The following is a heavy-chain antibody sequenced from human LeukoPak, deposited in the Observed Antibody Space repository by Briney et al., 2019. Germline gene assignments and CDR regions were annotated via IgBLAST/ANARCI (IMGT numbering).Heavy chain of an antibody. CDR3: AIYSGYDSSFDY. J-gene: IGHJ4*02. D-gene: IGHD5-12*01. Sequence: PSETLSLTCAVYGGSFSGYYWSWIRQPPGKGLEWIGEINHSGSTNYNPSLKSRVTISVDTSKNQFSLKLSSVTAADTAVYYCAIYSGYDSSFDYWGQGTLVTVSS. CDR1: GGSFSGYY. V-gene: IGHV4-34*01. CDR2: INHSGST.